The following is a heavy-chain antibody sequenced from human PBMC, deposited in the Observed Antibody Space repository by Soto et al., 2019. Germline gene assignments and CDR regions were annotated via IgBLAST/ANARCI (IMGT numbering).Heavy chain of an antibody. Sequence: PSETLSLTCTVSGGSVSSGSYYWSWIRQPPGKGLEWIGYIYYSGSTNYNPSLKSRVTISVDTSKNQFSLKLSSVTAADTAVYYCARVPGIAAAGIYYYYGMDVWGQGTTVTVSS. J-gene: IGHJ6*02. CDR3: ARVPGIAAAGIYYYYGMDV. CDR1: GGSVSSGSYY. CDR2: IYYSGST. V-gene: IGHV4-61*01. D-gene: IGHD6-13*01.